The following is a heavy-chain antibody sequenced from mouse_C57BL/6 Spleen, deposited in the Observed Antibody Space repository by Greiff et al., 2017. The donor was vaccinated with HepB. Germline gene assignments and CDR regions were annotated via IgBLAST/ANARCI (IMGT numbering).Heavy chain of an antibody. V-gene: IGHV5-17*01. CDR3: AITTVSPYAMDY. D-gene: IGHD1-1*01. CDR2: ISSGSSTI. CDR1: GFTFSDYG. Sequence: EVMLVESGGGLVKPGGSLKLSCAASGFTFSDYGMHWVRQAPEKGLEWVAYISSGSSTIYYADTVKGRFTISRDNAKNTLFLQMTSLRSEDTAMYYCAITTVSPYAMDYWGQGTSVTVSS. J-gene: IGHJ4*01.